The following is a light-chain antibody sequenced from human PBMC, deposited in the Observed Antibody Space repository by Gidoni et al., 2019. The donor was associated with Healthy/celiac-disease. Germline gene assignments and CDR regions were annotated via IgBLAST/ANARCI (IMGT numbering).Light chain of an antibody. CDR3: QQRSNWGLT. J-gene: IGKJ4*01. Sequence: EIVLTQSPATLSLSPGARATLPCRASQSVSSYLAWYQQKPGQAPRLLIYDASNRATGIPARFSGSGSGTDFTLTISSLEPEDFAVYCCQQRSNWGLTFGGGTKVEIK. CDR1: QSVSSY. CDR2: DAS. V-gene: IGKV3-11*01.